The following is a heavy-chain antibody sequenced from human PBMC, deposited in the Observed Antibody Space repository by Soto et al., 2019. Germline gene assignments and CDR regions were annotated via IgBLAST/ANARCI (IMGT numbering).Heavy chain of an antibody. CDR2: IDPSGGST. D-gene: IGHD3-22*01. J-gene: IGHJ3*02. CDR1: GYTFTSYY. CDR3: ARGGAIVVVIMSAFDI. V-gene: IGHV1-46*01. Sequence: ASVKVSCKASGYTFTSYYMHWVRQAPGQGLEWMGIIDPSGGSTSYAQKFQGRVTMTRDTSTSTVYMELSSLRSEDTAVYYCARGGAIVVVIMSAFDIWGQGTMVTVSS.